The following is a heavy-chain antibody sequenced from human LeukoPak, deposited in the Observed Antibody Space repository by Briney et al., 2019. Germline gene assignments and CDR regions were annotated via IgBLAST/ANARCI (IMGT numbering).Heavy chain of an antibody. J-gene: IGHJ6*03. Sequence: ASVKVSCKASGYTFTSYDINWVRQATGQGLEWMGWMNPNSGNTGYAQKFQGRVTMTRDTSISTAYMELSRLRYDDTAMYYCARGVVRGDYYYYIDVWGKGTTVTISS. CDR2: MNPNSGNT. V-gene: IGHV1-8*01. CDR3: ARGVVRGDYYYYIDV. D-gene: IGHD3-10*01. CDR1: GYTFTSYD.